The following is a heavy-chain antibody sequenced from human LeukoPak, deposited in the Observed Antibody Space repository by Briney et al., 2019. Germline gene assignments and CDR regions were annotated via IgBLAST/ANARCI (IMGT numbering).Heavy chain of an antibody. V-gene: IGHV3-21*01. CDR3: ARTVGVYYFDY. CDR1: GFTFSSYS. CDR2: ISSSSSYI. J-gene: IGHJ4*02. D-gene: IGHD3-16*01. Sequence: GGSLRLSCAASGFTFSSYSMNWVRQAPGKGLEWVSFISSSSSYIYYADSLKGRFTISRDNAKNSLYLQMNSLRAEDTAVYCCARTVGVYYFDYWGQGTLVTVSS.